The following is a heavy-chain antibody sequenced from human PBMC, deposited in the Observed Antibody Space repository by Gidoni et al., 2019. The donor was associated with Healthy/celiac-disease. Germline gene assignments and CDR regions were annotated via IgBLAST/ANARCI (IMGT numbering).Heavy chain of an antibody. V-gene: IGHV1-3*01. D-gene: IGHD6-6*01. CDR3: ARLWQLVRPHYYYYYGMDV. CDR2: INAGNGNT. Sequence: QVQLVQSGAEVKKPGASVKVSCKASGYTFTSYAMHWVRQAPGQRLEWMGWINAGNGNTKYSQKFQGRVTITRDTSASTAYMELSSLRSEDTAVYYCARLWQLVRPHYYYYYGMDVWGQGTTVTVSS. CDR1: GYTFTSYA. J-gene: IGHJ6*02.